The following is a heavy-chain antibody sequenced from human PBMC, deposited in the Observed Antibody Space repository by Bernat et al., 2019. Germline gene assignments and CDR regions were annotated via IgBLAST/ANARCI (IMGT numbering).Heavy chain of an antibody. CDR1: GYTFTSYA. CDR3: ARLPHARRYYDYGMDV. V-gene: IGHV1-3*01. Sequence: QVQLVQSGAEVKKPGASVKVSCKASGYTFTSYAMHWVRQAPGQRLEWMGWINAGNGNTKYSQKFQGRVTINRDTSASPAYMELSSLRSEDTAVYYCARLPHARRYYDYGMDVWGHGTTVTVSS. J-gene: IGHJ6*02. CDR2: INAGNGNT.